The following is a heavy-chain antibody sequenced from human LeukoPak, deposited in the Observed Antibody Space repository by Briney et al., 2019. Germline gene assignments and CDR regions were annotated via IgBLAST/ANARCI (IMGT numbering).Heavy chain of an antibody. J-gene: IGHJ5*02. Sequence: GSLRLSSAASGFTFSSNGMHWVRQAPGKGLEWWAFIRYDGSNKYYADSAKGRFTMSRENSKNTLYLQMNSLRAEDTGVYYCAGTYYDILTGPQNWLDPWGQGTLVTVSA. V-gene: IGHV3-30*02. D-gene: IGHD3-9*01. CDR3: AGTYYDILTGPQNWLDP. CDR2: IRYDGSNK. CDR1: GFTFSSNG.